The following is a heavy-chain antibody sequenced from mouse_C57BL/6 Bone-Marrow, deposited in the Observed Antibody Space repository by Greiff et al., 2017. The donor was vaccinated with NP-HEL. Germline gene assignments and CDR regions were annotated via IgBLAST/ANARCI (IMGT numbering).Heavy chain of an antibody. Sequence: QVQLKESGAGLVRPGASVTLSCKASGYTFTDYEMHWVKQTPVHGLEWIGAIAPETGGTAYNQKFKGKAILTADKSSSTAYMELRSLTSEDSAVYYCTRGPRRDYWGQGTTLTVSS. V-gene: IGHV1-15*01. CDR3: TRGPRRDY. CDR2: IAPETGGT. CDR1: GYTFTDYE. J-gene: IGHJ2*01.